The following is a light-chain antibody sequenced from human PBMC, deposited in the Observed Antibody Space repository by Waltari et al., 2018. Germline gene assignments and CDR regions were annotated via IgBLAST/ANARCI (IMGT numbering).Light chain of an antibody. CDR3: QQYIDWPQYT. CDR2: GAH. V-gene: IGKV3-15*01. Sequence: EIVMTQSPAIMSVSPGERVTLSCRASQRVSNYLAWYQQVPGQAPRLLIYGAHTRATGFPDRFSGSGSGTDFTLTVSSLQSEDFGVYYCQQYIDWPQYTFGQGTKLEIK. J-gene: IGKJ2*01. CDR1: QRVSNY.